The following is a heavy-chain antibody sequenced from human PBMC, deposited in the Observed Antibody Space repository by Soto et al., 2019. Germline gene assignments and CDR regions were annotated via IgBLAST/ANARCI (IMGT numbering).Heavy chain of an antibody. CDR1: SFTFSNAW. D-gene: IGHD6-13*01. V-gene: IGHV3-15*07. CDR2: ITSKTDGGTI. Sequence: EVQLVESGGGLVKPGGSLRLSCAASSFTFSNAWMNWVRQAPGKGLEWVGRITSKTDGGTIDYAAPVKGRFTISIDHSKNTPFLKMNSLKTEDTAMYYCTTICSTWGAWGQGTLVTVSS. CDR3: TTICSTWGA. J-gene: IGHJ1*01.